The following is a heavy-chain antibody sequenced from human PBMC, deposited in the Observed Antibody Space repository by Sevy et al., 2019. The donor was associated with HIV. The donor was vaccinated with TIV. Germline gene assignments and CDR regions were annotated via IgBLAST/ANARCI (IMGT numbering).Heavy chain of an antibody. D-gene: IGHD1-20*01. CDR1: GFTFSSYS. CDR2: ISSSSSYI. Sequence: GGSLRLSCAASGFTFSSYSMNWVRQAPGKGLEWVSSISSSSSYIYYADSVKGRFTISRDNAKNSLYLQMNSLRAEDTAVYYCAREEDNWNYFDYWCQGTLVTVSS. CDR3: AREEDNWNYFDY. J-gene: IGHJ4*02. V-gene: IGHV3-21*01.